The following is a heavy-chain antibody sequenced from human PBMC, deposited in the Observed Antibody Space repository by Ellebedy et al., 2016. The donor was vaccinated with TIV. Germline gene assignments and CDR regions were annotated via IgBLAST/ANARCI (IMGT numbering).Heavy chain of an antibody. V-gene: IGHV3-11*06. D-gene: IGHD5-12*01. CDR2: ISSNSSYT. Sequence: GESLKISCAASGFTFSDYYMSWIRQAPGKGLEWVSYISSNSSYTNYADSVKGRFTISRDNAKNSLYLQMNGLRAEDTAVYYCARGASLVATPDYWGLGTLVTVSS. CDR3: ARGASLVATPDY. CDR1: GFTFSDYY. J-gene: IGHJ4*02.